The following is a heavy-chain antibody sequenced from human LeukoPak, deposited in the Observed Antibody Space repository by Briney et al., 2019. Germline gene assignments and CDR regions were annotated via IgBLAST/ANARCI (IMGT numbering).Heavy chain of an antibody. V-gene: IGHV4-59*12. CDR3: ARSGSSSSLPFDY. CDR1: GGSISSYY. J-gene: IGHJ4*02. CDR2: IYYSGST. D-gene: IGHD6-6*01. Sequence: SETLSLTCTVSGGSISSYYWSWIRQPPGKGLEWIGYIYYSGSTNYNPSLKSRVTISVDTSKNQFSLKLSSVTAADTAVYYCARSGSSSSLPFDYWGQGTLVTVSS.